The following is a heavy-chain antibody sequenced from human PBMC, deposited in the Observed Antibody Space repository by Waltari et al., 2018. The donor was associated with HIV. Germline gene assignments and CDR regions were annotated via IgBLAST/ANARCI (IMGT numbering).Heavy chain of an antibody. J-gene: IGHJ4*02. Sequence: EVQLVETGGGLIQPGGSLRLSCAAYGLSGSSTYMNWVRQAPGKGLEWFSVIYRSGDAYYADFVKGRFTISRDNSKNTLYLQMNSLRAEDTAVYYCARVRSIMGRFLGFDYWGQGTLVTVSS. D-gene: IGHD3-3*02. CDR2: IYRSGDA. CDR1: GLSGSSTY. CDR3: ARVRSIMGRFLGFDY. V-gene: IGHV3-53*02.